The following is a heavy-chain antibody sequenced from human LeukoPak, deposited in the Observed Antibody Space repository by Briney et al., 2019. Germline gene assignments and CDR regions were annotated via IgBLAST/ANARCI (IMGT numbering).Heavy chain of an antibody. V-gene: IGHV4-39*07. D-gene: IGHD3-22*01. Sequence: SETLSLTCTVSGGSISSSSYYWAWIRQPPGKGLEWIGSIYYSGSTYYSPSLKSRVTISVDASKNQFSLKLSSVTAADTAVYYCARDLKLDGSSGYYAFDIWGQGTMVTVSS. CDR3: ARDLKLDGSSGYYAFDI. J-gene: IGHJ3*02. CDR1: GGSISSSSYY. CDR2: IYYSGST.